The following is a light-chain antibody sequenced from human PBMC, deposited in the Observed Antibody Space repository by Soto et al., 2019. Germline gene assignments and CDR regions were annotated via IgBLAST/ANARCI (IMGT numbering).Light chain of an antibody. CDR2: DAS. CDR1: QSVGTF. J-gene: IGKJ1*01. V-gene: IGKV3-11*01. CDR3: QQCNNWPQWT. Sequence: EIVLTQSPATLSLSPGERATLSCRASQSVGTFFAWYQQKPGQAPRLLIYDASNRATGIPARFSGSGSGTDFTLTISSLEPEDFAVYYCQQCNNWPQWTFDQGTKVELK.